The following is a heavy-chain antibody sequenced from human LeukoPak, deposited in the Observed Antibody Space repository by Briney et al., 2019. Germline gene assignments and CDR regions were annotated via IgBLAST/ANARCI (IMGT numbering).Heavy chain of an antibody. D-gene: IGHD3-3*01. CDR2: IYHSGTT. Sequence: PSETLSLTCTVSGGSITSSTYYWGWIRQPPGKGLEWIGNIYHSGTTYYSPSLKSRVTISEDTSKNQFSLKLNSVTAADTAVYYCARDRVYYDFWSGSPPVNYYYMDVWGKGTTVTVSS. CDR1: GGSITSSTYY. J-gene: IGHJ6*03. CDR3: ARDRVYYDFWSGSPPVNYYYMDV. V-gene: IGHV4-39*07.